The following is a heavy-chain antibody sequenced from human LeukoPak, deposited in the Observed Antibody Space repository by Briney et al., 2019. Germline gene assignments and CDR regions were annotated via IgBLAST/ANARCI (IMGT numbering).Heavy chain of an antibody. CDR1: GFTFSTYA. Sequence: GLSLRLSYAPSGFTFSTYAMTWVRQAPGDRLEWVSAISGSVVSSHYADSVEGRFIISSDTSHNTEYLLINSLRAEGTGAYYCAKCALGDYVGPHEYWGQGTRVTVSS. V-gene: IGHV3-23*01. CDR2: ISGSVVSS. D-gene: IGHD4-17*01. CDR3: AKCALGDYVGPHEY. J-gene: IGHJ4*02.